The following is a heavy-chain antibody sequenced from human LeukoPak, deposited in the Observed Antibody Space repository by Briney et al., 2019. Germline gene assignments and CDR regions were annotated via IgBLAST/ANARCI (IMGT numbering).Heavy chain of an antibody. CDR1: GFTFSSYA. V-gene: IGHV3-30*04. D-gene: IGHD1-26*01. Sequence: GGSPRLSCAASGFTFSSYAMHWVRQAPGKGLEWVAVISSDGSNKYYADSVKGRFTISRDNSKNTLYLQMNSLRAEDTAVYYCARAAYSGSYEDWGQGTLVTVSS. J-gene: IGHJ4*02. CDR2: ISSDGSNK. CDR3: ARAAYSGSYED.